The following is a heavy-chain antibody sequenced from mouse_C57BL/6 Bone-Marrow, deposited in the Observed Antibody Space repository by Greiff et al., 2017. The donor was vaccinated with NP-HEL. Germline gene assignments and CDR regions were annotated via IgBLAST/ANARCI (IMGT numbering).Heavy chain of an antibody. V-gene: IGHV1-64*01. CDR1: GYTFTSYW. CDR2: IHPNSGST. J-gene: IGHJ1*03. D-gene: IGHD1-1*01. Sequence: QVQLKQPGAELVKPGASVKLSCKASGYTFTSYWMHWVKQRPGQGLEWIGMIHPNSGSTNYNEKFKSKATLTVDKSSSTAYMQLSSLTSEDSAVYYCASCSSSYFDVWGTGTTVTVSS. CDR3: ASCSSSYFDV.